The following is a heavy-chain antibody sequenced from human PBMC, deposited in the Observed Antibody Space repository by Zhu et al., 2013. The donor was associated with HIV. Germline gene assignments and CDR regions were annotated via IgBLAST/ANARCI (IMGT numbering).Heavy chain of an antibody. J-gene: IGHJ3*01. CDR2: IIPVFGTT. D-gene: IGHD2-15*01. V-gene: IGHV1-69*05. CDR1: GGKLTYKA. CDR3: ARGGAHIVVAVGTFDL. Sequence: QEQLVQSGAEVKRPGSSVKVSCQASGGKLTYKAVSWIRQAPGQGFEWMGSIIPVFGTTKYGQNFKDRVTISTDKSKTTVYMELTSLTPDDTAVFYCARGGAHIVVAVGTFDLWGQGTKITVS.